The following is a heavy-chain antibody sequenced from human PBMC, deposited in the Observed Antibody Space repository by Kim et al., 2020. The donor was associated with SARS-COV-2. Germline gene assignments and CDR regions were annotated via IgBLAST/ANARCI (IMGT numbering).Heavy chain of an antibody. D-gene: IGHD5-18*01. J-gene: IGHJ6*02. CDR1: GFTFSSYS. V-gene: IGHV3-21*01. Sequence: GGSLRLSCAASGFTFSSYSMNWVRQAPGKGLEWVSSISSSSSYIYYADSVKGRFTISRDNAKNSLYLQMNSLRAEDTAVYYCARDRGYSYGEEYYYYGMDVWGQGTTVTVSS. CDR3: ARDRGYSYGEEYYYYGMDV. CDR2: ISSSSSYI.